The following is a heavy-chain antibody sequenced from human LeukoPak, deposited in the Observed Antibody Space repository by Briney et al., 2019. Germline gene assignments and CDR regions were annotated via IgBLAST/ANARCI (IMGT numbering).Heavy chain of an antibody. CDR3: AKVAGVNGMDV. CDR1: GGSISTYF. CDR2: IYSDGDT. V-gene: IGHV4-4*07. D-gene: IGHD3-16*02. Sequence: SETLSLTCTVSGGSISTYFWSWIRLPAGKGLEFIGRIYSDGDTNYNPSFKSRVTMSVDTPKNQFSLKLSSVTAADTAVYYCAKVAGVNGMDVWGQGTMVTVSS. J-gene: IGHJ6*02.